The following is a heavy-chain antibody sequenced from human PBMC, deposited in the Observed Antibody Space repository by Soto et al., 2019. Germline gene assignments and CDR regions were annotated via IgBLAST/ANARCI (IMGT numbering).Heavy chain of an antibody. CDR1: GGSISSSSYY. CDR2: IYYSGST. V-gene: IGHV4-39*01. D-gene: IGHD4-17*01. CDR3: ARLYIITSQNIVIRTVTFDY. J-gene: IGHJ4*02. Sequence: PSETLSLTCTVSGGSISSSSYYWGWIRQPPGKGLEWIGSIYYSGSTYYNPSLKSRVTISVDTSKNQFSLKLSSVTAADTAVYYCARLYIITSQNIVIRTVTFDYWGQGTLVTVSS.